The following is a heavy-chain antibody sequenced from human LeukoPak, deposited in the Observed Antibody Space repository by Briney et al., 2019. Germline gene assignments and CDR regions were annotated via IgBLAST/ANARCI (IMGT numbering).Heavy chain of an antibody. J-gene: IGHJ4*02. V-gene: IGHV5-51*01. Sequence: GESLKISCKGSGYSFTSYWIAWVRHMPGKGLEWMGIIYPGDSDTRYNPSFQGQVTISADKSISAAYLQWSNLKASDTAMYYCARRLPSVETFDYWGQGTLATVSS. CDR3: ARRLPSVETFDY. CDR2: IYPGDSDT. D-gene: IGHD5-24*01. CDR1: GYSFTSYW.